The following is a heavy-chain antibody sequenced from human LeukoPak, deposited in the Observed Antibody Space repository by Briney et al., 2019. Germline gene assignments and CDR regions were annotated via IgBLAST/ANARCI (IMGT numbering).Heavy chain of an antibody. CDR1: GYTFTGYY. J-gene: IGHJ4*02. V-gene: IGHV1-2*02. D-gene: IGHD5-24*01. Sequence: ASVKVSCKASGYTFTGYYMHWVRQAPGQGLEWMGWINPNSGGTNYAQKFQGRVTMTRDTSISTAYMELSRPRSDDTAVHYCXXXPVEIATTEFDYWGQGTLVTVSS. CDR2: INPNSGGT. CDR3: XXXPVEIATTEFDY.